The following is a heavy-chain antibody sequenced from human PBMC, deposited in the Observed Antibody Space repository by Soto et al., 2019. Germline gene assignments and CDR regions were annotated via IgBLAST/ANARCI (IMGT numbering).Heavy chain of an antibody. J-gene: IGHJ4*02. D-gene: IGHD3-10*01. CDR3: ARGGYYGSGSYYIYFDF. CDR2: INVYNGNA. Sequence: QVQLVQSEPEVKKPGASVKVSCKTFGYTFYTYGISWVRQAPGQGLEWMGWINVYNGNANYAQNLQGRVTLTTDTSTNTAYMELRSLRSDATAVYFCARGGYYGSGSYYIYFDFWGQGTLVTVSS. CDR1: GYTFYTYG. V-gene: IGHV1-18*01.